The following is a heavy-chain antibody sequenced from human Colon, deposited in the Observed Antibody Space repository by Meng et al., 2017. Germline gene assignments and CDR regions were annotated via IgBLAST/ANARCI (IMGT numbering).Heavy chain of an antibody. Sequence: QVQLQESDPGLVKPSQTLSLTCTVSGGSISSGDYYWSWIRQPPGKGLEWIGYIYYNGNTYYNPSLKSRLTISVDTSKNQFSLNLNSVTAADTAVYYCVRSSGWVRTGFDPWGQGTLVTVSS. V-gene: IGHV4-30-4*01. J-gene: IGHJ5*02. CDR1: GGSISSGDYY. CDR2: IYYNGNT. D-gene: IGHD6-19*01. CDR3: VRSSGWVRTGFDP.